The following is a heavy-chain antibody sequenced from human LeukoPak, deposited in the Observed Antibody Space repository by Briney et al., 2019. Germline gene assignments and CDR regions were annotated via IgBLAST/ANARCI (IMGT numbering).Heavy chain of an antibody. CDR2: ISSRSAHI. D-gene: IGHD2-2*01. CDR1: ASTFSSFS. J-gene: IGHJ6*02. Sequence: AGGSLRLSCAASASTFSSFSMSWVRQAPGKGLFWVAAISSRSAHIYYADSVKGRFTISRDNAKKSLYLEMNNLRADDTAVYYCARDRSTSRYYHGMDVWGPGTTVIVSS. CDR3: ARDRSTSRYYHGMDV. V-gene: IGHV3-21*01.